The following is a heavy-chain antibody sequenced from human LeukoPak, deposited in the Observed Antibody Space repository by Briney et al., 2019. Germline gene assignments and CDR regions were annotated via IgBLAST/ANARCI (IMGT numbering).Heavy chain of an antibody. D-gene: IGHD5-12*01. Sequence: GGSLRLSCAASGFTFSSYSINGVRQAPGKGLEWVSSISSSSSYIYYADSVKGRFTISRDNAKNSLYLQMNSLRAEDTAVYYCASGLDIVATITPIACWSQGTLVTVSS. CDR3: ASGLDIVATITPIAC. CDR2: ISSSSSYI. V-gene: IGHV3-21*01. J-gene: IGHJ4*02. CDR1: GFTFSSYS.